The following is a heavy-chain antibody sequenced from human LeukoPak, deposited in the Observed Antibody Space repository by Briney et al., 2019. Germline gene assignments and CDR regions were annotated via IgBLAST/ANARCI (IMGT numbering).Heavy chain of an antibody. CDR2: IYYSGST. V-gene: IGHV4-39*07. CDR1: GGSISSSSYY. J-gene: IGHJ4*02. Sequence: SETLSLTCTVSGGSISSSSYYWGWIRQPPGKGLEWIGSIYYSGSTYYNPSLKSRVTISVDTSKNQFSLKLSSVTAADTAVYYCARAGGYSSSPGFDYWGQGTLVTVSS. D-gene: IGHD6-6*01. CDR3: ARAGGYSSSPGFDY.